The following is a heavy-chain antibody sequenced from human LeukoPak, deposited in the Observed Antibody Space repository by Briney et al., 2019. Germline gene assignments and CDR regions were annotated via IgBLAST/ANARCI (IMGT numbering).Heavy chain of an antibody. CDR3: ARDLDYGFYGMDV. J-gene: IGHJ6*02. CDR2: IYHSGST. V-gene: IGHV4-30-2*01. Sequence: PSETLSLTCTVSGGSISSGGYSWSWIRQPPGKGLEWIGYIYHSGSTYYNPSLKSRVTISVDRSKNQFSLKLSSVTAADTAVYYCARDLDYGFYGMDVWGQGTTVTVSS. CDR1: GGSISSGGYS. D-gene: IGHD4/OR15-4a*01.